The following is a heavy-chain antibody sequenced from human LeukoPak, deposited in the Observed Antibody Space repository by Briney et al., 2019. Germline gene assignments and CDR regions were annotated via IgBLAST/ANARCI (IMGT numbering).Heavy chain of an antibody. CDR2: ISSSGSTI. J-gene: IGHJ5*02. D-gene: IGHD4-17*01. V-gene: IGHV3-11*04. CDR3: ARDFAGTTSFVP. Sequence: GGFLRLSWAASGFTFSNCYMSWIRQAPGKGLEWVSYISSSGSTIYYADSVKGRFTISRDNAKNSLYLQMNSLKAEDTSVYYCARDFAGTTSFVPWGQRTLVTVSS. CDR1: GFTFSNCY.